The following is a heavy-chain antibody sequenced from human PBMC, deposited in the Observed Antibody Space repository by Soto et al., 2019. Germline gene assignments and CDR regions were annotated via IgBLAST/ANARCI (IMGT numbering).Heavy chain of an antibody. CDR3: ARDSGTIYYYYGMDV. Sequence: ASVNVSCKASGYTFTSYGISWVRQAPGQGLEWMGWISAYNGNTNYAQKLQGRVTMTTDTSTSTAYMELRSLRSDDTAVYYCARDSGTIYYYYGMDVWGQGTTVTVSS. V-gene: IGHV1-18*01. CDR2: ISAYNGNT. CDR1: GYTFTSYG. D-gene: IGHD1-7*01. J-gene: IGHJ6*02.